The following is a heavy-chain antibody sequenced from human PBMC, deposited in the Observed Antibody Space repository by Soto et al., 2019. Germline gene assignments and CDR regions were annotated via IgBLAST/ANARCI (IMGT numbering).Heavy chain of an antibody. CDR1: GFTFSDYY. Sequence: PGGSLRLSCAASGFTFSDYYMTWIRQAPGKXLEWVSYVSGSGSTSIFYADSVKGRFTISRDNAKNSLYLQMNSRRVEDTAVYYCPRDQIFGVVLRYYYYGLDVWGQGATVTVSS. CDR3: PRDQIFGVVLRYYYYGLDV. D-gene: IGHD3-3*01. J-gene: IGHJ6*02. V-gene: IGHV3-11*01. CDR2: VSGSGSTSI.